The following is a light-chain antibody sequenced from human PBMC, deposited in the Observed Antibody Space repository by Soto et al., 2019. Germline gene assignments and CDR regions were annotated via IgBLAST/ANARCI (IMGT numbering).Light chain of an antibody. CDR2: KIS. CDR3: MQATQPTWT. J-gene: IGKJ1*01. V-gene: IGKV2-24*01. CDR1: QSLVHSDGNTY. Sequence: DIVMTQTPLSSRATLGQPASISCRSSQSLVHSDGNTYLNWLHQRPGQPPRLLLYKISNRFFGVPDRFSGSGAGTHFTLTINRVEAEDVGVYYCMQATQPTWTFGQGTKVEIK.